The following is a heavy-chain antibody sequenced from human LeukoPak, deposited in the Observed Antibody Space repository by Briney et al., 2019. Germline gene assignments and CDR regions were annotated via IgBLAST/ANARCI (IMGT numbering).Heavy chain of an antibody. CDR1: GGSFSGNY. J-gene: IGHJ4*02. V-gene: IGHV4-34*01. CDR3: ARGYNRGSYYNY. D-gene: IGHD1-26*01. Sequence: SETLSLTCVVYGGSFSGNYWSWIRQSPGKGLEWIGEINNSGSTNYNPSLKSRVTISVDTSKNQFSLKVSSVTAADTAVYYCARGYNRGSYYNYWGQGTLVTVSS. CDR2: INNSGST.